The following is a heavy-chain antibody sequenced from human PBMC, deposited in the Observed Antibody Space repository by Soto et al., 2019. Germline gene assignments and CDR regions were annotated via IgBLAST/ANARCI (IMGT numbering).Heavy chain of an antibody. Sequence: SETLSLTCGIYDESFSGYFWTWIRQPPGKGLEWIGEVSHSGSTNYNPSLKSRLTISLDTSEKEVSLRLSSVTAADTAVYYCSRLGYSFGYETYYYFYGLDVWGQGTTVTVSS. D-gene: IGHD5-18*01. V-gene: IGHV4-34*01. CDR3: SRLGYSFGYETYYYFYGLDV. CDR1: DESFSGYF. CDR2: VSHSGST. J-gene: IGHJ6*02.